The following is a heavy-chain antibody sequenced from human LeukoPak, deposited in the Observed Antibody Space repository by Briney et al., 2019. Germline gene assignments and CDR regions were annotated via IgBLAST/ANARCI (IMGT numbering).Heavy chain of an antibody. Sequence: ASVKLSCKASGYTFTGYYMHWVRQAPGQGLEWMGWINPNSGGTNYAQKFQGRVTMTRDTSISTAYMELSRLRSDDTAVYYCARDYSSSWDEYFQHWGQGTLVAVSS. CDR2: INPNSGGT. CDR1: GYTFTGYY. V-gene: IGHV1-2*02. J-gene: IGHJ1*01. D-gene: IGHD6-13*01. CDR3: ARDYSSSWDEYFQH.